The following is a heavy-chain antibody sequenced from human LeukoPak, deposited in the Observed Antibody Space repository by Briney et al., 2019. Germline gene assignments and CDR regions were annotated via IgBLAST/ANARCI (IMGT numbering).Heavy chain of an antibody. CDR1: GFTFSDYS. CDR3: ARDYKYAFDN. V-gene: IGHV3-48*01. D-gene: IGHD5-24*01. J-gene: IGHJ4*02. CDR2: IGIDSGNT. Sequence: PGGSLRLSCAASGFTFSDYSVNWVRQAPGKGLEWISYIGIDSGNTNYADSVKGRFTISGDKAKSSLYLQMNSLRVEDTAVYYCARDYKYAFDNWGQGTLVTVSS.